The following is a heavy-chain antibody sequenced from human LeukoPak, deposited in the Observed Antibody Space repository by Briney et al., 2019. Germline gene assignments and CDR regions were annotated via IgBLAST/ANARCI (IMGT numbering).Heavy chain of an antibody. CDR1: GFIFSSYW. CDR3: ARESLIAAAVDY. Sequence: GRSLRLSCAASGFIFSSYWMSWVRQAPGKGLEWVANIKQDGSEKYYVDSVKGRFTISRDNAKNSLYLQMNSLRAEDTAVYYCARESLIAAAVDYWGQGTLVTVSS. D-gene: IGHD6-13*01. CDR2: IKQDGSEK. V-gene: IGHV3-7*01. J-gene: IGHJ4*02.